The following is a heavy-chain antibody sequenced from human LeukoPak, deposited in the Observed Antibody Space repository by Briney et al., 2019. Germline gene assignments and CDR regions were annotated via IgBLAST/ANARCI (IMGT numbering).Heavy chain of an antibody. D-gene: IGHD3-3*01. V-gene: IGHV4-38-2*02. CDR2: MYHSGST. CDR3: VRAMNRSGDYLGFDP. Sequence: SETLSLTCTVSGYSISSGYYWGWIRQPPGKGLECIGSMYHSGSTYYNPSLKSRVTISVDTSKNQFSLKLSSMTAADTAVYYCVRAMNRSGDYLGFDPWAREPWSPSP. J-gene: IGHJ5*02. CDR1: GYSISSGYY.